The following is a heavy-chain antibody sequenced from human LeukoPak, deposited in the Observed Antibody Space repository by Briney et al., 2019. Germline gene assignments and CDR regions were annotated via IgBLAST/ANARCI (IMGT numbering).Heavy chain of an antibody. J-gene: IGHJ6*02. CDR3: ARDGGHYYGSGSYYNHDYYGMDV. CDR1: GYIYTRYD. D-gene: IGHD3-10*01. Sequence: ASVKVSCKASGYIYTRYDINWVRHATGQGLEWMGWINTNTGNPTYAQGFTGRFVFSLDTSVSAAYLQISSLKAEDTAVYYCARDGGHYYGSGSYYNHDYYGMDVWGQGTTVTVSS. CDR2: INTNTGNP. V-gene: IGHV7-4-1*02.